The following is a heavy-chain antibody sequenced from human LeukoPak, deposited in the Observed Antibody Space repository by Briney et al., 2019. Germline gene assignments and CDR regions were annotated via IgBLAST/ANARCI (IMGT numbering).Heavy chain of an antibody. J-gene: IGHJ4*02. CDR3: TRAYWIGFHFDS. D-gene: IGHD3-3*01. CDR2: IYYSGTT. Sequence: SETLSLTCTVSGGSISSGDYFWTWIRQPPGKGLEYIGYIYYSGTTYYNPSLKSRITMSVDMSANQFSLRLTSVSAADTAVYYCTRAYWIGFHFDSWGQGILASVSS. CDR1: GGSISSGDYF. V-gene: IGHV4-30-4*01.